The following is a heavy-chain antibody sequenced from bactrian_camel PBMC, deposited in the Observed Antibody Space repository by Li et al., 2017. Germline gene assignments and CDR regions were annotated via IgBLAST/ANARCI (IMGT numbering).Heavy chain of an antibody. CDR2: IYRGGGDT. CDR1: GFTFSAYS. Sequence: VQLVESGGGLVQPGGSLRLSCAASGFTFSAYSMTWVRQAPGRGPEEVGVIYRGGGDTYYADSVKGRFTISRDNAKNTVYLQLNSLKTEDTAMYYCAAGGPEDEYDVDDILYRNPQCRQEEYVHWGQGTQVTVS. D-gene: IGHD4*01. CDR3: AAGGPEDEYDVDDILYRNPQCRQEEYVH. J-gene: IGHJ4*01. V-gene: IGHV3S40*01.